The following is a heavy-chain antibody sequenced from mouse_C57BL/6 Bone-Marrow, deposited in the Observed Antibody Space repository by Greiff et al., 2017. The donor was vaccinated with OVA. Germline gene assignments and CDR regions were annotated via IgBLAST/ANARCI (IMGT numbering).Heavy chain of an antibody. CDR2: INPGSGGT. D-gene: IGHD1-2*01. V-gene: IGHV1-54*01. CDR1: GYAFTNYL. J-gene: IGHJ3*01. Sequence: VMLVESGAELVRPGTSVKVSCKASGYAFTNYLIEWVKQRPGQGLEWIGVINPGSGGTNYNEKFKGKATLTADKSSSTAYMQLSSLTSEDSAVYFCASLREAYWGQGTLVTVSA. CDR3: ASLREAY.